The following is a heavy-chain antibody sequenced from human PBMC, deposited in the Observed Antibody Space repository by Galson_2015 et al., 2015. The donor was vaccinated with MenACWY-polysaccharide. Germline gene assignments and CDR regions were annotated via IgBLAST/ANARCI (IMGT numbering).Heavy chain of an antibody. J-gene: IGHJ6*02. CDR3: ARGDVLMVYVRGDYGLDV. D-gene: IGHD2-8*01. V-gene: IGHV3-7*01. Sequence: SLRLSCAASGFTFSSYWMNWVRQAPGKGLEWVANIKEDGSEKYYVDSVKGRFTISRDNAKNSLYLQMNCLRAEDTAVYYCARGDVLMVYVRGDYGLDVWGRGTLVTVSS. CDR1: GFTFSSYW. CDR2: IKEDGSEK.